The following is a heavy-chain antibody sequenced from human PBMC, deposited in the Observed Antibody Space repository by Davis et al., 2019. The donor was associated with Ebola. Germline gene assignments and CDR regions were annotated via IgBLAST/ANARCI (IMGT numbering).Heavy chain of an antibody. Sequence: GESLKISCAASGFTFSSYGMHWVRQASGKGLEWVAAIWYDGSNKYYADSVKCRFTISRDNSKNTLYLQMNSLRAEDTAVYYCARDLDVVVPAAILYYYYGMDVWGQGTTVTVSS. CDR3: ARDLDVVVPAAILYYYYGMDV. CDR1: GFTFSSYG. V-gene: IGHV3-30*19. D-gene: IGHD2-2*02. CDR2: IWYDGSNK. J-gene: IGHJ6*02.